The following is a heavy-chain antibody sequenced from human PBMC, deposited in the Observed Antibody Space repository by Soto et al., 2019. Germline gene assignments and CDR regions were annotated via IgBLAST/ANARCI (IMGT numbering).Heavy chain of an antibody. J-gene: IGHJ4*02. Sequence: ASVKVSCKASGFTFTSSAVQWVRQARGQRLEWIGWIVVGSGNTNYAQKFQERVTITRDMSTSTAYMELSSLRSEDTAVYYCAAAIVATNYQGYWGQGTLVTVSS. CDR2: IVVGSGNT. D-gene: IGHD5-12*01. CDR3: AAAIVATNYQGY. CDR1: GFTFTSSA. V-gene: IGHV1-58*01.